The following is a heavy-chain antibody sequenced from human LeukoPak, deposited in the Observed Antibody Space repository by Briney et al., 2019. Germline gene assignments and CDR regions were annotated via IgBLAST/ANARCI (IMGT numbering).Heavy chain of an antibody. CDR1: GITFSSNR. V-gene: IGHV3-21*01. CDR2: ISSSSSYI. D-gene: IGHD2-2*01. Sequence: PGGSLRLSCAASGITFSSNRINWVRQAPGKGLEWVLTISSSSSYIYYADSVKGRFTISRDNAKNSLYLQMNSLRAEDTAVYYCARVDCSSTSCAGYYYYYGMDVWGQGTTVTVSS. J-gene: IGHJ6*02. CDR3: ARVDCSSTSCAGYYYYYGMDV.